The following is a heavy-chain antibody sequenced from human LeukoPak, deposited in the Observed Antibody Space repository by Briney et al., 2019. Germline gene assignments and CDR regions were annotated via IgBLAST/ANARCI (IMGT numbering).Heavy chain of an antibody. V-gene: IGHV3-30*03. CDR3: TRITMVRGVTYGGLF. J-gene: IGHJ4*02. CDR1: RFTFSDYH. CDR2: ISNDGDNK. D-gene: IGHD3-10*01. Sequence: GGSLRLSCAASRFTFSDYHMHWFRQAPGEGLEWVALISNDGDNKVYADSVKGRFTISRDSSKNTLYLQMNSLKTEDTAVYYCTRITMVRGVTYGGLFWGQGTLVTVSS.